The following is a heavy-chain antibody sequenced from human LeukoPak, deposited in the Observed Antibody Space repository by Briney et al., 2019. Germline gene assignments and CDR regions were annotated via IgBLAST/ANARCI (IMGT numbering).Heavy chain of an antibody. CDR1: GFTFSSYA. D-gene: IGHD6-13*01. V-gene: IGHV3-48*04. CDR2: ISSSGSTI. CDR3: ARDPYSSSWFDY. J-gene: IGHJ4*02. Sequence: GGSLRLSCAASGFTFSSYAMSWVRQAPGKGLEWVSYISSSGSTIYYADSVKGRFTISRDNAKNSLYLQMNSLRAEDTAVYYCARDPYSSSWFDYWGQGTLVTVSS.